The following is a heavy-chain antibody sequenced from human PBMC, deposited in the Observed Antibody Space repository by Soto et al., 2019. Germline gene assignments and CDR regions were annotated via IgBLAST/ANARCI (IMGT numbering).Heavy chain of an antibody. J-gene: IGHJ4*02. CDR3: ARSPVDYYDSSGYLGYFDY. V-gene: IGHV1-18*01. D-gene: IGHD3-22*01. CDR2: ISAYNGNT. CDR1: GYTFTSYG. Sequence: QVQLVQSGAEVKKPGTSVKVSCKASGYTFTSYGISWVRQAPGQGLEWMGWISAYNGNTNYAQKLQGRVTMTTDTATSTAYMELRSLRSDDTAVYYCARSPVDYYDSSGYLGYFDYWGQGTLVTVSS.